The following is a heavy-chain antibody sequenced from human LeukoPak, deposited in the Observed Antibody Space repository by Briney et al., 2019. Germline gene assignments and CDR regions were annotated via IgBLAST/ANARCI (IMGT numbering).Heavy chain of an antibody. D-gene: IGHD1-26*01. V-gene: IGHV3-23*01. J-gene: IGHJ5*02. CDR2: ISGSGGST. CDR3: AKDNRYSGTT. Sequence: GGSLRLSCAASGFTFSSYAMSWVRQAPGKGLEWVSAISGSGGSTYYADSVKGRFTISRDNSKNTLYLQMNRLRAEDTAIYYCAKDNRYSGTTSGQGTLVTVSS. CDR1: GFTFSSYA.